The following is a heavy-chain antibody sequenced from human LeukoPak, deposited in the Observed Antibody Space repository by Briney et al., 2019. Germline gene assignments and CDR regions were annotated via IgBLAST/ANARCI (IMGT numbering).Heavy chain of an antibody. J-gene: IGHJ3*02. CDR2: IHTSGST. CDR3: ARKPPSDAFDI. CDR1: GDSISSYY. Sequence: SETLSLTCTVSGDSISSYYWSWIRQPPGKGLEWIGYIHTSGSTNYNPSLKSRVTIPVETSKNQFSLKLSSMTAADTAVYYCARKPPSDAFDIWGQGTMVTVSS. V-gene: IGHV4-4*09.